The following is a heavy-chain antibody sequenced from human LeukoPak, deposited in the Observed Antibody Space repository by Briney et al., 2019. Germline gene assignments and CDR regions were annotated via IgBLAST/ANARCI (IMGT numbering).Heavy chain of an antibody. V-gene: IGHV4-31*03. Sequence: SETLSLTCTVSGGSISSGGYYWSWIRQHPGKGLEWIGYIYYSGNTYYNPSLKSRVTISVDTSKNQFSLKLSSVTAADTAVYYCAREPMTIENWFDPWGQGTLVTVSS. CDR2: IYYSGNT. D-gene: IGHD4/OR15-4a*01. CDR3: AREPMTIENWFDP. J-gene: IGHJ5*02. CDR1: GGSISSGGYY.